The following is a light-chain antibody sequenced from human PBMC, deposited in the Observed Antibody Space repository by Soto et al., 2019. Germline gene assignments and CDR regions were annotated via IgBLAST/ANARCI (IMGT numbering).Light chain of an antibody. CDR3: YSAADNKPVV. J-gene: IGLJ2*01. V-gene: IGLV3-27*01. Sequence: SYELTQPSSVSVSPGQKARITCSGDVLEKKYARWFQQKQGQAPVLVIYKDSERPSAIPERFSGSSSGTTVTLTISGAQVEDEADYYCYSAADNKPVVFGGGTKLTVL. CDR1: VLEKKY. CDR2: KDS.